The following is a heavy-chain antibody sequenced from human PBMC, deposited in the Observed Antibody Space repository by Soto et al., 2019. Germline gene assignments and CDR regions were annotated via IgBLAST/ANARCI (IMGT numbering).Heavy chain of an antibody. CDR3: GGDILTGYFSKRDYYGMDV. CDR1: GGTFSSYA. D-gene: IGHD3-9*01. Sequence: QVQLVQSGAEVKKPGSSVKVSCKASGGTFSSYAISWVRQAPGQGLEWMGGLIPIFGTANYAQKFQGRVTITADKSTRTAYMELSSLRSEDTAVYYCGGDILTGYFSKRDYYGMDVWGQGTTVTVAS. CDR2: LIPIFGTA. J-gene: IGHJ6*02. V-gene: IGHV1-69*06.